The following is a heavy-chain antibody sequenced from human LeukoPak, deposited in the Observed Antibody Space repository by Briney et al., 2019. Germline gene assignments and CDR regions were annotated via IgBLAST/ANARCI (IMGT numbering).Heavy chain of an antibody. CDR2: INPSGGST. D-gene: IGHD6-6*01. J-gene: IGHJ6*03. CDR1: GYTFTSYY. Sequence: ASVKVSCKASGYTFTSYYMHWVRQAPGQGLEWMGRINPSGGSTSYAQKFQGRVTMTRDMSTSTVYMELSSLRSEDTAVYYCARDGEYISSSSPYYYYMDVWGKGTTVTVSS. CDR3: ARDGEYISSSSPYYYYMDV. V-gene: IGHV1-46*01.